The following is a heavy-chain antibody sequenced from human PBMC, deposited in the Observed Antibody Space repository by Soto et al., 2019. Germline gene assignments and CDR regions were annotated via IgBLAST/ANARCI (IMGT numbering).Heavy chain of an antibody. D-gene: IGHD6-6*01. CDR3: ARAGHSSSSEGANWFDP. V-gene: IGHV4-31*03. CDR2: IYYSGST. J-gene: IGHJ5*02. Sequence: SETLSLTCTVSGGSISSGGYYWSWIRQHPGKGLEWIGYIYYSGSTYFNPSLKSRLTISLDTSKNQFSLQLSSVTAADTAVYYCARAGHSSSSEGANWFDPWGQGTLVTVSS. CDR1: GGSISSGGYY.